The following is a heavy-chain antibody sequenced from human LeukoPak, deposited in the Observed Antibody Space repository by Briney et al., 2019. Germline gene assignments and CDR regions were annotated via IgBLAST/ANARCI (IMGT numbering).Heavy chain of an antibody. V-gene: IGHV1-24*01. CDR1: GHTLSELS. J-gene: IGHJ3*02. CDR3: VTDSGSYFRLDAFDI. CDR2: SDPEDGQT. Sequence: ASVKVSRKLSGHTLSELSIHWVRQVPEKGLEWMGGSDPEDGQTIYSQKFQGRVTMTEDTFTDTAYMELSSLGSEDTAIYYCVTDSGSYFRLDAFDIWGPGTLVTV. D-gene: IGHD1-26*01.